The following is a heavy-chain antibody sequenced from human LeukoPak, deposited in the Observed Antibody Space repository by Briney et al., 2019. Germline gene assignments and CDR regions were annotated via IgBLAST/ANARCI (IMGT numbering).Heavy chain of an antibody. CDR1: GFTFRSYW. CDR2: IKQDGSEI. Sequence: GGSLRLSCAVSGFTFRSYWMSWVRQAPGKGLEWVANIKQDGSEIYYVDSVKGRFTISRDNAKNALYLQMSSLRAEDTAVYYCARDGRSGSYYDFWGQGTLVTVS. V-gene: IGHV3-7*01. D-gene: IGHD1-26*01. J-gene: IGHJ4*02. CDR3: ARDGRSGSYYDF.